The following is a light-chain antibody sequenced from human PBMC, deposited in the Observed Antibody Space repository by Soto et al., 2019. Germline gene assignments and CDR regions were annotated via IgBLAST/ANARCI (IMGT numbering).Light chain of an antibody. Sequence: EIVLTQSPGTLSLSPGERATLSCRASQSVSSSFLAWYQQKPGQAPRLLIYGASSRATGIPDRFSGSGSGTDFALTISGLEPEDVAVYYCQQYGSAPGTCGQGTKVVIK. CDR1: QSVSSSF. J-gene: IGKJ1*01. CDR3: QQYGSAPGT. CDR2: GAS. V-gene: IGKV3-20*01.